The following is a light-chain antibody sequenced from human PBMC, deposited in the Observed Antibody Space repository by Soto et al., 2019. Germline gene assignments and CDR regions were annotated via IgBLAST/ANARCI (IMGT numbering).Light chain of an antibody. CDR3: QSYVNRVRGSKV. CDR1: SSNIGAGYD. J-gene: IGLJ3*02. Sequence: QSVLTQPPSVSGAPGQRVTISCTGSSSNIGAGYDVHWYQQIPGTPPKLLIFDDNNRPSGVPDRFSASKSGTSASLAITGLQAEDEADYYCQSYVNRVRGSKVFGGGTKLTVL. CDR2: DDN. V-gene: IGLV1-40*01.